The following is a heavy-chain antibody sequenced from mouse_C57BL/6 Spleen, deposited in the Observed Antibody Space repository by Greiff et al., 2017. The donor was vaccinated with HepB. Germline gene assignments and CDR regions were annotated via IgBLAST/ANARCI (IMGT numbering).Heavy chain of an antibody. CDR2: IYPGSGNT. J-gene: IGHJ2*01. D-gene: IGHD2-3*01. CDR1: GYTFTDYY. Sequence: VQGVESGAELVRPGASVKLSCKASGYTFTDYYINWVKQRPGQGLEWIARIYPGSGNTYYNEKFKGKATLTAEKSSSTAYMQLSSLTSEDSAVYFCAREGWLLPYFDYWGQGTTLTVSS. CDR3: AREGWLLPYFDY. V-gene: IGHV1-76*01.